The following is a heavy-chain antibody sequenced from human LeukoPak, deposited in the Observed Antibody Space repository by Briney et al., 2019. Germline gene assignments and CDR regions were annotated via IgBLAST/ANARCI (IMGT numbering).Heavy chain of an antibody. Sequence: SQTLSLTCTVSGGSISSGDYYWSWIRQPPGKGLEWIGYIYYSGSTYYNPPLKSRVTISVDTSKNQFSLKLSSVTAADTAVYYCARLLWFGESDYWGQGTLVTVSS. J-gene: IGHJ4*02. V-gene: IGHV4-30-4*01. D-gene: IGHD3-10*01. CDR3: ARLLWFGESDY. CDR2: IYYSGST. CDR1: GGSISSGDYY.